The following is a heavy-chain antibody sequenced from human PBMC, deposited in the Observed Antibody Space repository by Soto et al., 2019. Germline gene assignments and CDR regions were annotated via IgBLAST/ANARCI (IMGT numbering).Heavy chain of an antibody. CDR3: ARDIYSSGRFDY. V-gene: IGHV3-33*01. Sequence: GGSLRLSCAASGFTFSSYGMHWVRQAPGKGLEWVAVIWYDGSNNYYADSVKGRFTISRDNSKNTLYLQMNSLRAEDTAVYYCARDIYSSGRFDYWGQGTLVTVSS. J-gene: IGHJ4*02. CDR2: IWYDGSNN. D-gene: IGHD6-19*01. CDR1: GFTFSSYG.